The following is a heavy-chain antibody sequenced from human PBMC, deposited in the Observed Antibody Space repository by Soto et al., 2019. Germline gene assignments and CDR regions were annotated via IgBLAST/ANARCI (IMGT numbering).Heavy chain of an antibody. CDR3: ARESVSSXXXFYFDY. D-gene: IGHD6-19*01. CDR1: GGTFSSYA. V-gene: IGHV1-69*13. Sequence: GASVKVSCXASGGTFSSYAIGWVRQAPGQGLEWMGGIIPIFGTANYAQKFQGRVTITADESTSTAYMELSSLRSEDTAVYYCARESVSSXXXFYFDYWGQGTLVTVSS. J-gene: IGHJ4*02. CDR2: IIPIFGTA.